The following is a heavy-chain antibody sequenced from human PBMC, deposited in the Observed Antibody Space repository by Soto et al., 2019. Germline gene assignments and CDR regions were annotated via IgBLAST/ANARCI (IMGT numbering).Heavy chain of an antibody. CDR2: IWYDGRKT. D-gene: IGHD3-10*01. J-gene: IGHJ6*02. V-gene: IGHV3-33*01. CDR3: ARVAVWFGDYYHYGMDV. Sequence: QVQLVESGGGVIQPGRSLRLSCAASGFTFSSYGMLWVRQAPGQGLEWVAVIWYDGRKTYYADSVKGRCTISRDNPKDTLYLQRNSLRAEDTAVYYCARVAVWFGDYYHYGMDVWGQGTTVTVSS. CDR1: GFTFSSYG.